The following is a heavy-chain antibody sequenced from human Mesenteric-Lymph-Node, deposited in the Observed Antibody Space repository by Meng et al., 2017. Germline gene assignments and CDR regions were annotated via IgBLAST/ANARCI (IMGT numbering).Heavy chain of an antibody. V-gene: IGHV1-2*06. D-gene: IGHD2-2*01. CDR3: ARSRETSNTSWSWFDS. J-gene: IGHJ5*01. CDR2: ISPNSGDT. Sequence: QWQLVQSGAEVKKPGASVKVFCKASGYTITDYYLHWARQAPGQGLEWMGRISPNSGDTNYAQNFQGRVTMTRDTSISTAYMELNRLGSDDTAIYYCARSRETSNTSWSWFDSWGQGTLVTASS. CDR1: GYTITDYY.